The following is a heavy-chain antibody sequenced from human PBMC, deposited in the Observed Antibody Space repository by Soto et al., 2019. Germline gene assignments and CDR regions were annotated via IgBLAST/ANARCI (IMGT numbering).Heavy chain of an antibody. Sequence: SQTLSLTCAISGDSVSNNNAAWNWIRQSPSRGLEWLGRAYYRSKWYNDYALSVKSRITINPDTSKNQFSLQLNSVTPEDTAVYYCARDTPPSSGWYYFDYWGQGTLVTVSS. CDR2: AYYRSKWYN. D-gene: IGHD6-19*01. CDR3: ARDTPPSSGWYYFDY. CDR1: GDSVSNNNAA. J-gene: IGHJ4*02. V-gene: IGHV6-1*01.